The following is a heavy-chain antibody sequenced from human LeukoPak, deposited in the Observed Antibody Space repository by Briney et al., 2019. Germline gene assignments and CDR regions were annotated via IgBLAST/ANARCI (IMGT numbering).Heavy chain of an antibody. Sequence: EASVKVSFTASGYTFTNFAIHWGRLAPGQSLEWMGWINADNGNTKYFQKFQGRVTFSRDTSANIAYMELSSLGSEDTAVYYCARVISDCADINCFKGYFDYWGQGTPVTVSS. CDR1: GYTFTNFA. J-gene: IGHJ4*01. V-gene: IGHV1-3*01. CDR3: ARVISDCADINCFKGYFDY. CDR2: INADNGNT. D-gene: IGHD5/OR15-5a*01.